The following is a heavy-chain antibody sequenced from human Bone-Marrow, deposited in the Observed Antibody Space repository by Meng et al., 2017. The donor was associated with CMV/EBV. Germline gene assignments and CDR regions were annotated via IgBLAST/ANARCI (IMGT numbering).Heavy chain of an antibody. V-gene: IGHV3-23*01. CDR3: AKDRKISIAARPAVFYFDY. CDR1: GFTFSSYS. CDR2: ISGSGGST. J-gene: IGHJ4*02. Sequence: GGSLRLSYAASGFTFSSYSMNWVRQAPGKGLEWVSAISGSGGSTYYADSVKGRFTISRDNSKNTLYLQMNSLRAEDTAVYYCAKDRKISIAARPAVFYFDYWGQGTLVTVSS. D-gene: IGHD6-6*01.